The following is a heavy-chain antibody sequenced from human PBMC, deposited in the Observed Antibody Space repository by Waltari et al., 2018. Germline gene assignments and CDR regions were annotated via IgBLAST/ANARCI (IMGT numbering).Heavy chain of an antibody. V-gene: IGHV3-30*18. CDR3: AKDAAAAPAYYYYKDV. Sequence: QVQVVEVGGGVVQPGGSLRRYWAASGFTFSNCAMPWVRQAPCKGLEWVAVISLDGVNKDYGDSVKGRFTISRDNSKNTLYLQMNSLRAEDTAVYYCAKDAAAAPAYYYYKDVWGKGTTVTISS. J-gene: IGHJ6*03. CDR1: GFTFSNCA. CDR2: ISLDGVNK. D-gene: IGHD6-13*01.